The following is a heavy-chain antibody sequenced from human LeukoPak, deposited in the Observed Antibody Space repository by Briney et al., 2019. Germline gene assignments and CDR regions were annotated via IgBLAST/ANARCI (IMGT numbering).Heavy chain of an antibody. V-gene: IGHV4-34*01. CDR1: SGSFSGYY. Sequence: SETLSLTCAVYSGSFSGYYWSWIRQPPGKGLEWIGEINHSGSTNYNPSLKSRVTISVDTSKNQFSLKLSSVTAADTAVYYCARGHRGTGGYCSSTSCWNYYYMDVWGKGTTVTVSS. CDR3: ARGHRGTGGYCSSTSCWNYYYMDV. D-gene: IGHD2-2*01. CDR2: INHSGST. J-gene: IGHJ6*03.